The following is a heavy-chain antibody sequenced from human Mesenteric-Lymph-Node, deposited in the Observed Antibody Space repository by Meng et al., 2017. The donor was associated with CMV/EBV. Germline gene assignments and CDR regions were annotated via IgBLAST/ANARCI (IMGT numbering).Heavy chain of an antibody. V-gene: IGHV4-39*07. CDR1: GGSIYSSSYY. Sequence: SETLSLTCTGSGGSIYSSSYYWGWIRQPPGKGLEWIGSIYYDGSTYYNPSLKSRVTISVDTSKNQFSLKLSSVTAADTAVYYCARVRSDYDFWSGYYSVLWYFDYWGQGTLVTVSS. CDR2: IYYDGST. CDR3: ARVRSDYDFWSGYYSVLWYFDY. D-gene: IGHD3-3*01. J-gene: IGHJ4*02.